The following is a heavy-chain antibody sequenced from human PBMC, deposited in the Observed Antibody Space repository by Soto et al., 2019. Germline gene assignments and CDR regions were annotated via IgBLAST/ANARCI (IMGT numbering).Heavy chain of an antibody. V-gene: IGHV3-7*05. CDR3: ARELGGYDTTPLSPVSY. D-gene: IGHD5-12*01. Sequence: GGSLRLSCAASGFIFGDYWMSWIRQAPGKGLEWVANTRQDGGEKNFVDSVKGRFFISRDNAENSLYLQMNSLRAEDTAVYYCARELGGYDTTPLSPVSYWGQGTLVTVSS. CDR1: GFIFGDYW. J-gene: IGHJ4*02. CDR2: TRQDGGEK.